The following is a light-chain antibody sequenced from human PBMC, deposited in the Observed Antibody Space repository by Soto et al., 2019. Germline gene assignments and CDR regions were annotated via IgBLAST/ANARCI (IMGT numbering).Light chain of an antibody. J-gene: IGLJ1*01. CDR1: SSDVGGYNY. Sequence: QSVLTQPRSVSGSPGQSVAISCTGTSSDVGGYNYVSWYQQHPGKAPKVMIYDVSKRPSGVPDRFSGSKSGNTASLTISGLQVEDEADYYCCSYAGGPYVFGTGTKVTVL. CDR3: CSYAGGPYV. V-gene: IGLV2-11*01. CDR2: DVS.